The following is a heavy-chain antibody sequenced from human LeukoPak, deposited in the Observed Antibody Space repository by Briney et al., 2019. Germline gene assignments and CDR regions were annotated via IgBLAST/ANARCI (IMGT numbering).Heavy chain of an antibody. V-gene: IGHV3-23*01. CDR2: ISASRRT. Sequence: GGSLRLSCAASGFTFGTYAMSWVRQAPGKGLEWVSAISASRRTYYADFVRGRFTISRDGSKNTLYLQMNSLRGEDTALYYCAKEVWPGNTGWHLFDSWGQGTLVTVSS. J-gene: IGHJ4*02. D-gene: IGHD6-19*01. CDR1: GFTFGTYA. CDR3: AKEVWPGNTGWHLFDS.